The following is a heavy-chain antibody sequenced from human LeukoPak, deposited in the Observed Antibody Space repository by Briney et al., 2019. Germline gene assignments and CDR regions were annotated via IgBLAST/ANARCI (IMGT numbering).Heavy chain of an antibody. J-gene: IGHJ2*01. CDR2: IDSDGRTT. D-gene: IGHD2/OR15-2a*01. V-gene: IGHV3-74*01. CDR1: GFTLGIYW. CDR3: ARNIGWYFDL. Sequence: GGALRLSCAASGFTLGIYWMHWVRQAPGGGLVWVSRIDSDGRTTNYADYVKGRFTTSRDDAQNTLYLQMNSLRAEDTAVYYCARNIGWYFDLWGRGTLVTVSS.